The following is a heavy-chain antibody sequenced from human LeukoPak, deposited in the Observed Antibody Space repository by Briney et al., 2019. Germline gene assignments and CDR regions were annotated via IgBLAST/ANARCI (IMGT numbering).Heavy chain of an antibody. V-gene: IGHV1-3*01. CDR1: GYTFTSYA. Sequence: ASVKVSCKASGYTFTSYAMRWVRQAPGQRLEWMGWINAGNGNTKYSQKFQGRVTITRDASASTAYMELSSLRSEDTAVYYCAATRYSSGWSALAAFDYWGQGTLVTVSS. CDR2: INAGNGNT. CDR3: AATRYSSGWSALAAFDY. D-gene: IGHD6-19*01. J-gene: IGHJ4*02.